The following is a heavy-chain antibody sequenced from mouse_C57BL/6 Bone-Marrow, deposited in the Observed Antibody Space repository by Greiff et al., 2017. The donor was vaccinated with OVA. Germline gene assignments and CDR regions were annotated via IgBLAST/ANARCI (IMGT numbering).Heavy chain of an antibody. CDR1: GFTFSSYG. D-gene: IGHD2-4*01. CDR3: ARQSYDYAWFAY. V-gene: IGHV5-6*01. J-gene: IGHJ3*01. Sequence: EVKLMESGGDLVKPGGSLKLSCAASGFTFSSYGMSWVRQTPDKRLEWVATISSGGSYTYYPDSVKGRFTISRDNAKNTLYLQMSSLKSEDTAMYYCARQSYDYAWFAYWGQGTLVTVSA. CDR2: ISSGGSYT.